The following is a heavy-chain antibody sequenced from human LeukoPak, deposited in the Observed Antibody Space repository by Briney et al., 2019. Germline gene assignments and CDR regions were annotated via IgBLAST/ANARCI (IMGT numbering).Heavy chain of an antibody. J-gene: IGHJ4*01. CDR3: ARDHGDSRIFDY. V-gene: IGHV3-7*04. D-gene: IGHD4-17*01. CDR2: IKQDGSEK. CDR1: GFTFSSYW. Sequence: GGSLRPSCAAAGFTFSSYWMTWVRQAPGKGLEWVANIKQDGSEKYYVDSVKGRFTISRDNAKNSLYLQMNSLRAEDKSVYYCARDHGDSRIFDYWGQGTLVTVSS.